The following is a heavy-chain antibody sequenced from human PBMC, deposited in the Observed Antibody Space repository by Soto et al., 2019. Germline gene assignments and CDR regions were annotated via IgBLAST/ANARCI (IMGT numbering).Heavy chain of an antibody. J-gene: IGHJ4*02. V-gene: IGHV3-21*01. D-gene: IGHD3-16*01. Sequence: GGSLRLSCAASGFPFSDYNMNWVRQAPGKGLEWVSSISGSSSYIYYADSVKGRFTISRDNAKNSLYLQMNSLRAEDTAVYYCARVRAFAFDYWGQGTLVTVSS. CDR3: ARVRAFAFDY. CDR2: ISGSSSYI. CDR1: GFPFSDYN.